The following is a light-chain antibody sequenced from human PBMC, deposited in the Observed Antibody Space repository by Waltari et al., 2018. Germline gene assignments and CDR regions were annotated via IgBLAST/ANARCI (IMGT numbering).Light chain of an antibody. CDR3: QQYYTSPYT. Sequence: IVMTQSPDSLAVSLGERATINCTSSQTVLYSSNNKNYLAWYQQTPGQPPKLVIYWASTRESGVPDRFSASGSGTDFNFTISSLQAEDVAVYYCQQYYTSPYTFAQGTKLEI. V-gene: IGKV4-1*01. J-gene: IGKJ2*01. CDR1: QTVLYSSNNKNY. CDR2: WAS.